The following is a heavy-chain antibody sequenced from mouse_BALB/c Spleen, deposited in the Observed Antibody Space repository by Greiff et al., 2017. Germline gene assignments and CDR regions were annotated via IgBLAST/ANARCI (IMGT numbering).Heavy chain of an antibody. J-gene: IGHJ3*01. CDR3: ARDGQGSWFAY. V-gene: IGHV3-2*02. CDR1: GYSITSDYA. CDR2: ISYSGST. D-gene: IGHD2-3*01. Sequence: EVKLQESGPGLVKPSQSLSLTCTVTGYSITSDYAWNWIRQFPGNKLEWMGYISYSGSTSYNPSLKSRISITRDTSKNQFFLQLNSVTTEDTATYYCARDGQGSWFAYWGQGTLVTVSA.